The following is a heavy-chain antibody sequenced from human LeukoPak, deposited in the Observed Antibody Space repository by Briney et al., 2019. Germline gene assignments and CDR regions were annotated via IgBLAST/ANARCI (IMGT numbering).Heavy chain of an antibody. CDR1: GYTFTGYY. CDR2: VDPEEGET. Sequence: ASVKVSCKASGYTFTGYYLHWVRQAPGKGLEWMGGVDPEEGETIYAQKFQGRVIMTEDTSTETAYLEVSSLRSDDTAVYYCARDLYSGTYWYFESWGQGTLVTVSS. J-gene: IGHJ4*02. D-gene: IGHD1-26*01. V-gene: IGHV1-24*01. CDR3: ARDLYSGTYWYFES.